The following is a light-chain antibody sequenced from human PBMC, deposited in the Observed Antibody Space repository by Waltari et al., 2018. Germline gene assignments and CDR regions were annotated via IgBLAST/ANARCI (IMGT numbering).Light chain of an antibody. CDR2: GKN. J-gene: IGLJ3*02. Sequence: SSELTQDPAVSVALGQTVSITCQGDSLRSDYASWYQQKPGQAPVLVIYGKNNRPSGIPDRVSGASAGNTASLTISGGRAEDEADYYCKSGESSAVHWVFGGGTKVTVL. CDR1: SLRSDY. CDR3: KSGESSAVHWV. V-gene: IGLV3-19*01.